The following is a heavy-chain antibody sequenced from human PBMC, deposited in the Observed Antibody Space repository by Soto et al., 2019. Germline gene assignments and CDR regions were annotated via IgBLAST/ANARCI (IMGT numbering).Heavy chain of an antibody. J-gene: IGHJ5*02. CDR3: AKEVGYYGSGSPGP. D-gene: IGHD3-10*01. CDR2: ISGSGGSK. V-gene: IGHV3-23*01. CDR1: GFTFSSYA. Sequence: EVQLLESGGGLVQPGGSLRLSCAASGFTFSSYAMSWVRKAPGKGLGWVSAISGSGGSKYYEDSVKGRFTISRDNSKNTLYRQMNSLRAEDTAVYYCAKEVGYYGSGSPGPWGQGTLVTVSS.